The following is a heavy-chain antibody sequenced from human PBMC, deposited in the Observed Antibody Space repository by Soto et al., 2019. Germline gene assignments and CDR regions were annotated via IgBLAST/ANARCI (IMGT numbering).Heavy chain of an antibody. CDR1: GFSISSYY. V-gene: IGHV4-38-2*02. J-gene: IGHJ4*02. CDR2: IYYGGST. CDR3: ARGREARDGYNPGSSDY. D-gene: IGHD5-12*01. Sequence: SETLCLTCTASGFSISSYYWNWIRQPPGKGLEWIGSIYYGGSTYYNPSLNSRVTVSVDTSKNQFSLKMTSVTAADTAVYYCARGREARDGYNPGSSDYWGQGTLDTVSS.